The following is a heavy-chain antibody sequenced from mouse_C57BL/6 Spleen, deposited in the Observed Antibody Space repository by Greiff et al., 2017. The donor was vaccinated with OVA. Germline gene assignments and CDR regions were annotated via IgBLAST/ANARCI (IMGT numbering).Heavy chain of an antibody. V-gene: IGHV2-2*01. CDR2: IWSGGST. Sequence: VQLHQSGPGLVQPSQSLSITCTVSGFSLTSYGVHWVRQSPGKGLEWLGVIWSGGSTDYNAAFISRLSISKDNSKSQVFFKMNSLQADETAIYYCARKGTSVVEDAMDYWGQGTSVTVSS. D-gene: IGHD1-1*01. CDR1: GFSLTSYG. J-gene: IGHJ4*01. CDR3: ARKGTSVVEDAMDY.